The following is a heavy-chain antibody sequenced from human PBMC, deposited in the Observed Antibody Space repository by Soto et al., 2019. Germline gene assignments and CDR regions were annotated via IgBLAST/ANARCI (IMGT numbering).Heavy chain of an antibody. D-gene: IGHD6-19*01. Sequence: PGGSLRLSCAASGFTFSSYSMNWVRQAPGKGLEWVSSISSSSSYIYYADSVKGRFTISRDNAKNSLYLQMNSLRAEDTAVYYCARSAVAGPTGDYWGQGTLVTVSS. CDR1: GFTFSSYS. J-gene: IGHJ4*02. V-gene: IGHV3-21*01. CDR2: ISSSSSYI. CDR3: ARSAVAGPTGDY.